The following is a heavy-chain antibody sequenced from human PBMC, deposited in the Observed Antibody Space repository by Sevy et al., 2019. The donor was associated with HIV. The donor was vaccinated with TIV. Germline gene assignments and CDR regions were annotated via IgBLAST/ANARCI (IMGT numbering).Heavy chain of an antibody. D-gene: IGHD1-26*01. V-gene: IGHV3-9*01. J-gene: IGHJ3*02. CDR1: GFTFDDYA. CDR3: AKDSGSYCDALDI. Sequence: GGSLRLSCAASGFTFDDYAMHWVRQAPGKGLEWVSGISWSSGSIGYADSVKGRFTISRDNAKNSLYLQMNSLRAEDTALYYCAKDSGSYCDALDIWGQGTMVTVSS. CDR2: ISWSSGSI.